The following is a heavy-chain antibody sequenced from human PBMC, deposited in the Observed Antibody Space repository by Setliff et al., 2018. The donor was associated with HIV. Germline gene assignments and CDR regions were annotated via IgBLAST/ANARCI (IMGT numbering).Heavy chain of an antibody. CDR1: GYTFTTYY. CDR2: INPKDGST. CDR3: ARDQAYYYDDSGFNKGPFDAFDF. J-gene: IGHJ3*01. V-gene: IGHV1-46*01. D-gene: IGHD3-22*01. Sequence: ASVKVSCKTSGYTFTTYYIHWIRQAPGQGLEWMGIINPKDGSTNYAQNFQGRVTVTRDTSTTTVYMELISLRSEDTAVYYCARDQAYYYDDSGFNKGPFDAFDFWGLGTMVTVS.